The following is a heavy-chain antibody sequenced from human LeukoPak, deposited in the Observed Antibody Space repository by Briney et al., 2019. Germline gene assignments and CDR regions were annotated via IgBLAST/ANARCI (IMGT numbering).Heavy chain of an antibody. Sequence: PETLSLTCTVSGGSISIYYWSWVRQPPGKGLEWIGYIYTSGSTNYNPSLKSRVTISVDTSKKQFSLKLSSVTAADTAVYCCARAADYLGSGSQLGYWGQGNLVTVSS. CDR1: GGSISIYY. J-gene: IGHJ4*02. CDR2: IYTSGST. CDR3: ARAADYLGSGSQLGY. V-gene: IGHV4-4*09. D-gene: IGHD3-10*01.